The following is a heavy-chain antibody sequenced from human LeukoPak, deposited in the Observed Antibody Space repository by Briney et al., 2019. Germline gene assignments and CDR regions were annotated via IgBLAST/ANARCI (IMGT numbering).Heavy chain of an antibody. V-gene: IGHV4-59*08. CDR2: IFHSGST. J-gene: IGHJ4*02. D-gene: IGHD6-19*01. CDR1: GGSISTYY. Sequence: SETLSLTCTVSGGSISTYYWSWIRQPPGKRLEWIGYIFHSGSTNYNPSLRGRVTISVDTSKNQFSLKLSSVTAADTAVYYCARVGSSGWYFFDYWGQGTLVTVSS. CDR3: ARVGSSGWYFFDY.